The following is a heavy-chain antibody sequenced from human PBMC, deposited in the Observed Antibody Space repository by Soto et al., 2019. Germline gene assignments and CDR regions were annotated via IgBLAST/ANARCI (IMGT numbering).Heavy chain of an antibody. D-gene: IGHD6-13*01. V-gene: IGHV4-34*01. J-gene: IGHJ4*02. Sequence: QVQLQQWGAGLLKPSETLSLTCAVYGGSFSGYYWSWIRQPPGKGLEWSGEINHSGSTNYNPSLKSRVTISVDTSKHQFSLKLSSVTAADTAVYYCASRYSSSWYRTYYFDSWGQGTLVTVSS. CDR1: GGSFSGYY. CDR2: INHSGST. CDR3: ASRYSSSWYRTYYFDS.